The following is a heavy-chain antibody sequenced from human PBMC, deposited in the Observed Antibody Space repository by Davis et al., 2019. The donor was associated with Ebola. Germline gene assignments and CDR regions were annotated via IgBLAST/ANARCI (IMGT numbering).Heavy chain of an antibody. CDR1: GFTFSSYA. J-gene: IGHJ4*02. D-gene: IGHD6-13*01. V-gene: IGHV3-23*01. CDR3: APSSWYDPTGDYFDY. Sequence: GESLKISCAASGFTFSSYAMSWVRQAPGKGLEWVSAISGSGGSTYYADSVKGRFTISRDNSKNTLYLQMNSLRAEDTAVYYCAPSSWYDPTGDYFDYWGQGTLVTVSS. CDR2: ISGSGGST.